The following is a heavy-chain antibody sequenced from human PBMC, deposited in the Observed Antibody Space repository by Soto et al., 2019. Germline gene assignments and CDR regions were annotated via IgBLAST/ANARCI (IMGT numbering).Heavy chain of an antibody. V-gene: IGHV1-2*02. CDR1: GYTFTGYC. CDR3: AKGGAIVAAGTRVYLYNAMDV. CDR2: INPNSGDT. J-gene: IGHJ6*02. Sequence: ASVKVSCKASGYTFTGYCVHWVRQAPGQGLEWMGWINPNSGDTYLAQRFQGRVTMNRDTSIGTAYMELRGLTSDDTAEYYCAKGGAIVAAGTRVYLYNAMDVWGQGTTVTVSS. D-gene: IGHD1-26*01.